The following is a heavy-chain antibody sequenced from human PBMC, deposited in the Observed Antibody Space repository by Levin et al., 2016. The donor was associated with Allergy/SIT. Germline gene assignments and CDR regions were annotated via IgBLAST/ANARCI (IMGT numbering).Heavy chain of an antibody. CDR2: IVVGSGKT. V-gene: IGHV1-58*01. D-gene: IGHD3-22*01. Sequence: WVRQAPGQRLEWIGWIVVGSGKTKYAQKFQERVTITRDMSTSTAYMELSSLRSEDTAVYYCASAGITMIVAVDYYGMDVWGQGTTVTVSS. CDR3: ASAGITMIVAVDYYGMDV. J-gene: IGHJ6*02.